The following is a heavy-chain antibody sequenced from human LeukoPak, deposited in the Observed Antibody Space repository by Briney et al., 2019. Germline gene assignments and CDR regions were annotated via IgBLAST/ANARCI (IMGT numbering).Heavy chain of an antibody. CDR1: GFTFSSYS. Sequence: GGSLRLSCAASGFTFSSYSMNWVRQAPGKGLEWVSSISSSSSYIYYADSVKGRFTISRDNAKNSLYPQMNSLRAEDTAVYYCARNDILTGYYYYFDYWGQGTLVTVSS. D-gene: IGHD3-9*01. CDR3: ARNDILTGYYYYFDY. CDR2: ISSSSSYI. J-gene: IGHJ4*02. V-gene: IGHV3-21*01.